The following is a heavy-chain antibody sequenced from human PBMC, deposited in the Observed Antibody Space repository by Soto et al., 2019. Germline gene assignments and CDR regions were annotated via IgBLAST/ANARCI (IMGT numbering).Heavy chain of an antibody. D-gene: IGHD6-13*01. CDR1: GFTFSSYA. CDR2: ISGSGGST. Sequence: EVQLLESGGGLVQPGGSLRLSCAASGFTFSSYAMSWVRQAPGKGLEWVSAISGSGGSTYYADSVKGRFTISRDNSKNTLYLQMNSLRAEDTAVYYCAKIPPSSSWYFDAFDIWGQGTMVTVSS. J-gene: IGHJ3*02. CDR3: AKIPPSSSWYFDAFDI. V-gene: IGHV3-23*01.